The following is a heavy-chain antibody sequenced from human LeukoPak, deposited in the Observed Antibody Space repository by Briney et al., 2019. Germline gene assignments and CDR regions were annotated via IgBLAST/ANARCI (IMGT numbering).Heavy chain of an antibody. D-gene: IGHD3-3*01. Sequence: GGSLRLSCAASGFIFSSYGMDWVRQAPGKGLEWVAVIWSDGSKKYYADPVKGRFTISRDNSKNTLYLQMNSLRAEDTAVYYCARDCNFWSGYSHKYYYGMDVWGQGTTVTVSS. V-gene: IGHV3-33*01. CDR1: GFIFSSYG. CDR3: ARDCNFWSGYSHKYYYGMDV. J-gene: IGHJ6*02. CDR2: IWSDGSKK.